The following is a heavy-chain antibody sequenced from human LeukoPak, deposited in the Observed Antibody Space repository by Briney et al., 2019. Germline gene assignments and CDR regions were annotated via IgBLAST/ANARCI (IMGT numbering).Heavy chain of an antibody. CDR3: ARRAGEYSHPYDY. J-gene: IGHJ4*02. CDR1: EFTVISNY. V-gene: IGHV3-53*01. Sequence: PGGSLRLSCAASEFTVISNYMTWVRQAPGKGLEWVSVLYAGGKTDYADSVKGRFTISRDNSKNTLYLQMNSLGAEDTAMYYCARRAGEYSHPYDYWGQGTLVTVSS. D-gene: IGHD4-17*01. CDR2: LYAGGKT.